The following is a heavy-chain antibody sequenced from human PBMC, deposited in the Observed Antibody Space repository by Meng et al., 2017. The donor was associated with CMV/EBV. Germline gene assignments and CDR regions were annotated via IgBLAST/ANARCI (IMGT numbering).Heavy chain of an antibody. CDR3: ATRTQLVAEGYFDY. D-gene: IGHD6-6*01. V-gene: IGHV1-24*01. Sequence: QVQLVRSGAEVKRPGAAATVSCKVSGYTLTELSMHWVRQAPGKGLEWMGGFDPEDGETIYAQKFQGRVTMTEDTSTDTAYMELSSLRSEDTAVYYCATRTQLVAEGYFDYWGQGTLVTVSS. CDR1: GYTLTELS. J-gene: IGHJ4*02. CDR2: FDPEDGET.